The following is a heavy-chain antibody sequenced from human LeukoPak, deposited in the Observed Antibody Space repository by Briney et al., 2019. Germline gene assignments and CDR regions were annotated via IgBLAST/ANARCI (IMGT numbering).Heavy chain of an antibody. D-gene: IGHD3-22*01. J-gene: IGHJ4*02. V-gene: IGHV4-39*07. CDR1: GGSISSSSYY. Sequence: SETLSLTCTVSGGSISSSSYYWGWIRQPPGKGLEWIGSIYYSGSTYYNPSLKSRVTISVDTSKNQFSLKLSSVTAADTAVYYCARLYYYDSSGYYYDYWGQGTLVTVSS. CDR3: ARLYYYDSSGYYYDY. CDR2: IYYSGST.